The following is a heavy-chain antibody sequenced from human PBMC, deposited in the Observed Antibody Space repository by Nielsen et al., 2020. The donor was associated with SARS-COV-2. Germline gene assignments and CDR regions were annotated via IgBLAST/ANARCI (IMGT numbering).Heavy chain of an antibody. Sequence: GESLKISCAASGFILSSYSMNWVRQAPGKGPEWIAYISTASGNIYYADSVKGRFTISRDNAESTLYLQLNSLRDEDTAVYYCAREGGYAYY. J-gene: IGHJ6*01. CDR3: AREGGYAYY. V-gene: IGHV3-48*02. CDR2: ISTASGNI. D-gene: IGHD5-18*01. CDR1: GFILSSYS.